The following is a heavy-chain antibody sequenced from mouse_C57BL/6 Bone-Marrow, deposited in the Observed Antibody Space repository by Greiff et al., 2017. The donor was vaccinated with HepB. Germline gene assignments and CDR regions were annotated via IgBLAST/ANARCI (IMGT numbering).Heavy chain of an antibody. J-gene: IGHJ3*01. CDR1: GFSLSTFGMG. CDR2: IWWDDDK. CDR3: ARIVGDYGAWFAY. V-gene: IGHV8-8*01. Sequence: QVTLKESGPGILQPSQTLSLTCSFSGFSLSTFGMGVGWIRQPSGKGLEWLAHIWWDDDKYYKPALKSRLTISKDTSKNQVFLKIDNVDTADTATYFCARIVGDYGAWFAYWGQGTLVTVSA. D-gene: IGHD2-4*01.